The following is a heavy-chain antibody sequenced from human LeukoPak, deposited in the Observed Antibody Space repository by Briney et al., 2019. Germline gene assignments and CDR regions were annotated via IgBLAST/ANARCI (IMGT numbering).Heavy chain of an antibody. V-gene: IGHV1-69*01. CDR2: IIPIFGTA. CDR1: GGTFISYA. J-gene: IGHJ5*02. D-gene: IGHD6-13*01. CDR3: ARAIAAAGMGSNWFDP. Sequence: SVKVSCKASGGTFISYAISWVRQAPGQGLEWMGGIIPIFGTANYAQKFQGRVTITADESTSTAYMELSSLRSEDTAVYYRARAIAAAGMGSNWFDPWGQGTLVTVSS.